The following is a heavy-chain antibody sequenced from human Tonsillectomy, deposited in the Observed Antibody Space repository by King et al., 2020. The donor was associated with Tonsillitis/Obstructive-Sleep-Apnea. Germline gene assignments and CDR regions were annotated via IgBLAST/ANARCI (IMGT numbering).Heavy chain of an antibody. V-gene: IGHV7-4-1*02. Sequence: VQLVESGSELKKPGASVKVSCKASGYTFTNYAMNWVRQAPGQGLEWMGWINTNTGNPTYAQGFTGRFVFSLGTSVSTAYLQISSLKAEDTAVYYCARDQGRVPAAIGSGLDWYFDLWGRGTLVTVSS. CDR3: ARDQGRVPAAIGSGLDWYFDL. D-gene: IGHD2-2*02. J-gene: IGHJ2*01. CDR2: INTNTGNP. CDR1: GYTFTNYA.